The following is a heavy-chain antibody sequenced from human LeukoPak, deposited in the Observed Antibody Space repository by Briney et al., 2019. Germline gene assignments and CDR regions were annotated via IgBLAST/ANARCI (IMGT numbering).Heavy chain of an antibody. CDR1: GFTFSSYD. D-gene: IGHD4-17*01. V-gene: IGHV3-13*01. CDR3: ARTRGYGDYGAFDI. Sequence: GGSLRLSCAASGFTFSSYDMHWVRQATGKGLEWVSAIGTAGDTYHPGSVKGRFTISRENAKNSLYLQMNSLRAGDTAVYYCARTRGYGDYGAFDIWGQGTMVTVSS. J-gene: IGHJ3*02. CDR2: IGTAGDT.